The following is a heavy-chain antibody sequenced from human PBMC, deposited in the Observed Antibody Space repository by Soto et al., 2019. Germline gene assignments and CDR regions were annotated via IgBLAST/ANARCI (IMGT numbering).Heavy chain of an antibody. J-gene: IGHJ6*02. CDR1: GGTFSSYT. Sequence: QVQLVQSGAEVKKPGSSVKVSCKASGGTFSSYTISWVRQAPGQGLEWMGRIIPILGIANYAQKFQGRVNSAKKFQGSVAITGDKSTSTAYMDLSSLRSEDTAVYYCARTDIVVVVAATPADYYYGMDVWGQGTTVTVSS. V-gene: IGHV1-69*02. D-gene: IGHD2-15*01. CDR3: ARTDIVVVVAATPADYYYGMDV. CDR2: IIPILGIA.